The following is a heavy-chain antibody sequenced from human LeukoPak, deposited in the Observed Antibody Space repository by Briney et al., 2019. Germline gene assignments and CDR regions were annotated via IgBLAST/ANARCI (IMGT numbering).Heavy chain of an antibody. CDR1: GYTFTSYG. CDR2: ISAYNGNT. J-gene: IGHJ4*02. D-gene: IGHD1-26*01. V-gene: IGHV1-18*01. CDR3: ATQRGSYGDYYFDY. Sequence: AAVKVSCKSSGYTFTSYGISWVRQAPGQGLEWMGWISAYNGNTNYAQKLQGRVTMTTDTSTSTAYMELRSLRSDDTAVYSCATQRGSYGDYYFDYWGQGTLGTVSS.